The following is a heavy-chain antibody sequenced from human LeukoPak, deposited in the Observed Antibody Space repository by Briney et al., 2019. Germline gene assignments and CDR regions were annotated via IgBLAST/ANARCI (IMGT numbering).Heavy chain of an antibody. CDR1: GGSISSYY. Sequence: SETLSLTCTVSGGSISSYYWSWIRQPPGKGLEWIGYIYYSGSTSYNPSLKSRVTISVDTSKNQFSLKLSSVTAADTAVYYCARDRYNWNDASDAFDIWGQGTMVTVSS. CDR3: ARDRYNWNDASDAFDI. V-gene: IGHV4-59*01. D-gene: IGHD1-20*01. J-gene: IGHJ3*02. CDR2: IYYSGST.